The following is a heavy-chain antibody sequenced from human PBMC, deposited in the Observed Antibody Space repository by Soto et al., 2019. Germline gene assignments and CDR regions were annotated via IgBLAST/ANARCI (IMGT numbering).Heavy chain of an antibody. Sequence: PSETLSLTCTFSGGSISSSSYYLGWIRQPPGKGLEWIGSIYYSGNTYYNPSLKSRVTISVDTSKNQFSLRLSSVTAADTAVYYCARALQPVIITLGYWGQGTLVTVSS. CDR2: IYYSGNT. J-gene: IGHJ4*02. CDR3: ARALQPVIITLGY. D-gene: IGHD3-22*01. CDR1: GGSISSSSYY. V-gene: IGHV4-39*01.